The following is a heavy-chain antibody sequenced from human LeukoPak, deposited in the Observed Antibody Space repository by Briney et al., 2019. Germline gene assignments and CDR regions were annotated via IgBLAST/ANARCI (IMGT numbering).Heavy chain of an antibody. CDR2: INPSGGST. Sequence: GASVKVSCKASGYTFTSYYMHWVGQAPAQGLEGIGIINPSGGSTSYAQKFQGRVTMTRDMSTSTVYMELSSLRSEDPAVYYCAREYYYDSSGSYGGAFDIWGQGTMVTVSS. D-gene: IGHD3-22*01. V-gene: IGHV1-46*01. CDR1: GYTFTSYY. J-gene: IGHJ3*02. CDR3: AREYYYDSSGSYGGAFDI.